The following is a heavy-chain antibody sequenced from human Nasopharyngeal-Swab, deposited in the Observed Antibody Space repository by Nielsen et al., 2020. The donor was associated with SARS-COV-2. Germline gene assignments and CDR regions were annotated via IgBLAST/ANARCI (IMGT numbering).Heavy chain of an antibody. J-gene: IGHJ4*02. Sequence: GGSLRLSCAASGFTCSSYAMSWVRQAPGKGLEGVSAISGSGGSTYYADSVKGRFTISRDNSKNTLYLQMNSLRAEDTAVYYCAKDFSLSAFMVADMGFDYWGQGTLVTVSS. CDR1: GFTCSSYA. D-gene: IGHD2/OR15-2a*01. CDR2: ISGSGGST. V-gene: IGHV3-23*01. CDR3: AKDFSLSAFMVADMGFDY.